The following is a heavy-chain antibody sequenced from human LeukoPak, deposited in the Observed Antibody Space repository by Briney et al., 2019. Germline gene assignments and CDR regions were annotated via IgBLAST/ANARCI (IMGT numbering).Heavy chain of an antibody. CDR3: ARDGVAGTSNPCNWFDP. Sequence: SVNVSCKASGGTFSSYAISWVRQAPGQGLEWMGGVIPFLGTTNYAQKFQGRVTITADESTSTAYMELGSVSSEDTAVYYCARDGVAGTSNPCNWFDPWGQGTLVTVSS. V-gene: IGHV1-69*13. CDR2: VIPFLGTT. D-gene: IGHD6-19*01. J-gene: IGHJ5*02. CDR1: GGTFSSYA.